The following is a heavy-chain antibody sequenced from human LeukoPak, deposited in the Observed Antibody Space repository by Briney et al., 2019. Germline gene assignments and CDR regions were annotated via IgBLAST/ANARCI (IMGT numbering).Heavy chain of an antibody. Sequence: PVGSLRLSCAASGFTFSSYGMHWVRQAPGKGLEWVAFVRYDGSNTYYADSVKGRFTISRDNSKNTLYLQMNSLRAEDTAVYYCAKDRSGNFDYWGQGTLVTVSS. CDR1: GFTFSSYG. CDR3: AKDRSGNFDY. CDR2: VRYDGSNT. V-gene: IGHV3-30*02. J-gene: IGHJ4*02. D-gene: IGHD3-3*01.